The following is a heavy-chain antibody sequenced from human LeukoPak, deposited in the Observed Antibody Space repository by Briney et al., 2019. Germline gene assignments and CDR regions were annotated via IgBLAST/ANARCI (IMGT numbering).Heavy chain of an antibody. CDR1: GFTFSSYG. V-gene: IGHV3-30*03. Sequence: GGSLRLSCAASGFTFSSYGMHWVRQAPGKGLEWVAVISYGGSNKYYGDSAKGRFTISRDNSKNTLYLQMNSLRAEDTAVYYCARVGIVVVPAQPYYGMDVWGQGTTVTVSS. CDR3: ARVGIVVVPAQPYYGMDV. D-gene: IGHD2-2*01. J-gene: IGHJ6*02. CDR2: ISYGGSNK.